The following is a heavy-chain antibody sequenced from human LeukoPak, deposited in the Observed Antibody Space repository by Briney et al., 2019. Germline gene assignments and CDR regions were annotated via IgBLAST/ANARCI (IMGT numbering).Heavy chain of an antibody. CDR2: NSGGGGST. CDR3: AKTMGSSWLFDY. CDR1: GFTFSNYG. V-gene: IGHV3-23*01. J-gene: IGHJ4*02. D-gene: IGHD6-6*01. Sequence: GGSLRLSCAASGFTFSNYGMSWVRHPPGKGLGWVATNSGGGGSTYYADSVKGRFTISRDNSKNTLYLQMNSLRVDDTAVYYCAKTMGSSWLFDYWGLGTLVTVSS.